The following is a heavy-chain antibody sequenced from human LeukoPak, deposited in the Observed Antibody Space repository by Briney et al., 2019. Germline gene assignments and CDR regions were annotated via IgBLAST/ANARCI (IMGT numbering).Heavy chain of an antibody. CDR3: ARGARDGYNDFDY. CDR2: INHSGST. V-gene: IGHV4-34*01. J-gene: IGHJ4*02. D-gene: IGHD5-24*01. Sequence: PSETLSLTCAVYGGSFSGYYWSWIRQPPGKGLEWIGEINHSGSTNYNPSLKSRVTISVDTSKNQFSLKLSSVTAADTAVYYCARGARDGYNDFDYWGQGTLVTVSS. CDR1: GGSFSGYY.